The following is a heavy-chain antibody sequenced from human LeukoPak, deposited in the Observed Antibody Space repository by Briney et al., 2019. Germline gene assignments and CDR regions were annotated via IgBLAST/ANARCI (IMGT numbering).Heavy chain of an antibody. D-gene: IGHD6-13*01. Sequence: GGSLRLSCAASGFTFSSYAMSWVRQAPGKGLEWVSAISGSGGSTYYADSVKGRFTISRDNSKNTLYLQMNSQRAEDTAVHYCAKDWHGYYFDYWGQGTLVTVSS. CDR1: GFTFSSYA. J-gene: IGHJ4*02. V-gene: IGHV3-23*01. CDR2: ISGSGGST. CDR3: AKDWHGYYFDY.